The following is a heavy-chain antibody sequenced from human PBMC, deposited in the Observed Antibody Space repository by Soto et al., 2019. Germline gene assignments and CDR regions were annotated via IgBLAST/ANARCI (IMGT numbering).Heavy chain of an antibody. CDR3: AKGTVTSTPPCGMDV. J-gene: IGHJ6*02. Sequence: VQLLESGGGLVQPGGSLRLSCAAPGFIFSSYGMIWVRQAPGKGLEWVSTISGSGGTPYYADSVKGRFTISRDNSKNTLYLEMSNLRAEDTAVYYCAKGTVTSTPPCGMDVLGQGTTVTVSS. D-gene: IGHD4-17*01. V-gene: IGHV3-23*01. CDR1: GFIFSSYG. CDR2: ISGSGGTP.